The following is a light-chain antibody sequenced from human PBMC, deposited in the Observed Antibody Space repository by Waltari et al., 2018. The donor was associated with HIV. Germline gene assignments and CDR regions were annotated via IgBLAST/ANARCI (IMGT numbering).Light chain of an antibody. V-gene: IGLV1-51*01. CDR2: DNN. CDR1: NSNLGSNF. J-gene: IGLJ3*02. Sequence: QSVLTQPPSVSATPGQTVTISCSGVNSNLGSNFVLWYQQLPGTAPKLLIFDNNQRPSGIPDRFSGSKSGASATLHITGLQTGDEAEYYCGTWDSSLSVGVFGGGTKVTVL. CDR3: GTWDSSLSVGV.